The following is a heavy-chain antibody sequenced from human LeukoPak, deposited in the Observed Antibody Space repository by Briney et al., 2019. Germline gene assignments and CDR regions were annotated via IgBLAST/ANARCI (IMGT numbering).Heavy chain of an antibody. D-gene: IGHD3-16*01. V-gene: IGHV3-7*01. CDR3: ARGATYVWGSYRIYYFDY. J-gene: IGHJ4*02. CDR2: IKQDGSEK. Sequence: PGGSLGLSCAASGFTFSSYWMSWVRQAPGKGLEWVANIKQDGSEKYYVDSVKGRFTISRDNAKNSLYLQMNSLRAEDTAVYYCARGATYVWGSYRIYYFDYWGQGTLVTVSS. CDR1: GFTFSSYW.